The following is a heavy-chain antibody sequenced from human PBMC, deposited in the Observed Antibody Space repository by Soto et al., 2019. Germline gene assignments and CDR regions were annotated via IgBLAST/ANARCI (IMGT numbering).Heavy chain of an antibody. CDR1: GFTFSSYA. D-gene: IGHD3-10*01. V-gene: IGHV3-30-3*01. J-gene: IGHJ4*02. CDR2: ISYDGSKK. Sequence: QVQLVESGGGVVQPGRSLRLSCAASGFTFSSYAMQWGRQAPGQGLEWVAVISYDGSKKYYADSVKGRFTISRDNSKNTLYLQMNSLRSEDTAVDYCARPDYGAGSYPDSWGQGTLVTVSS. CDR3: ARPDYGAGSYPDS.